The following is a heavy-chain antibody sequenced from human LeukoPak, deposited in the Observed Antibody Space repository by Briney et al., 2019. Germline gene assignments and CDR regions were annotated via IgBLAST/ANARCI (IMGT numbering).Heavy chain of an antibody. D-gene: IGHD1-26*01. Sequence: PSETLSLTCTVSGGSISSYYWSWIRQPPGKGLEWIGYIYYSGSTNYNPSLKSRVTISVDTSKNQFSLKLSSVTAADTAMYYCARAEVGATIYFDYWGQGTLVTVSS. CDR2: IYYSGST. V-gene: IGHV4-59*08. CDR1: GGSISSYY. J-gene: IGHJ4*02. CDR3: ARAEVGATIYFDY.